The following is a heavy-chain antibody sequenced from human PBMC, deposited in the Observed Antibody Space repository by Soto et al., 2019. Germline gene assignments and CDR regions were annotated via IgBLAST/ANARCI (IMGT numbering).Heavy chain of an antibody. V-gene: IGHV4-59*08. J-gene: IGHJ6*03. CDR2: IYYSGST. CDR3: ARVKDTYYYYYYMDV. D-gene: IGHD5-18*01. Sequence: SETLSLTCSVSGGSISSYYWSWIRQPPGKGLEWIGYIYYSGSTNYNPSLKSRVTISVDTSKNQFSLKLSSVTAADTAVYYCARVKDTYYYYYYMDVWGKGTTVTVSS. CDR1: GGSISSYY.